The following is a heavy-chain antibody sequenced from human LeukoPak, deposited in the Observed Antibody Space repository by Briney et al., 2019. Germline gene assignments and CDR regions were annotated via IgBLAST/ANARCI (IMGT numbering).Heavy chain of an antibody. CDR2: ISGSGGST. CDR3: AKDVLSGYSSGWYMRPVHFDY. J-gene: IGHJ4*02. V-gene: IGHV3-23*01. Sequence: GGSLRLSCAASGFTFSSYAMSWVRQAPGKGLEWVSAISGSGGSTYYADSVKGRFTISRDNSKNTLYLQMNSLRAEDTAVYYCAKDVLSGYSSGWYMRPVHFDYWGQGTLVTVSS. D-gene: IGHD6-19*01. CDR1: GFTFSSYA.